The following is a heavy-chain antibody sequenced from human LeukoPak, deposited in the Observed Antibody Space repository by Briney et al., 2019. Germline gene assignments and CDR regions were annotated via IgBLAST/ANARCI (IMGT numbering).Heavy chain of an antibody. CDR3: TRGVALSDHGIIDS. J-gene: IGHJ4*02. V-gene: IGHV4-38-2*01. D-gene: IGHD1-1*01. CDR1: DYSVSSGFF. Sequence: SESLSLTCAVSDYSVSSGFFWGWIRQRTGKWLEWIATIYHNGIVHYNPSLKSRVTISVDTSKNQFSLKMSSVTAADTAVYYCTRGVALSDHGIIDSWGQGTLATVSS. CDR2: IYHNGIV.